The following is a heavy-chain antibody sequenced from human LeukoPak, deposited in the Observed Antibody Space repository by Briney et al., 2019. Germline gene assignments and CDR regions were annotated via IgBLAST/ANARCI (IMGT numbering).Heavy chain of an antibody. Sequence: PSETLSLTCTVSGGSISSSSYYWGWIRQPPGKGLEWIGSIYYSGSTYYNPSLKSRVTISVDTSKNQFSLKLSSVTAADTAVYYCARHDPGVGATHYYYYYYMDVWGKGTTVTISS. CDR3: ARHDPGVGATHYYYYYYMDV. CDR1: GGSISSSSYY. D-gene: IGHD1-26*01. V-gene: IGHV4-39*01. J-gene: IGHJ6*03. CDR2: IYYSGST.